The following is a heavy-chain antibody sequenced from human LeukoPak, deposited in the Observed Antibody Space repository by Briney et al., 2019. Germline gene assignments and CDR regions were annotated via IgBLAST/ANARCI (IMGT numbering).Heavy chain of an antibody. CDR3: AKDMCSSTSCSRRAFDI. V-gene: IGHV3-30-3*01. Sequence: GGSLRLSWAAAGFTFSSFAMHRVRQAPGKGLEGVAVISYDGSNKYYAFSVKGQFTISRDNSENTLYLQMNSLRAEDTAVFYCAKDMCSSTSCSRRAFDIWSQGTMVTVSS. J-gene: IGHJ3*02. CDR1: GFTFSSFA. CDR2: ISYDGSNK. D-gene: IGHD2-2*01.